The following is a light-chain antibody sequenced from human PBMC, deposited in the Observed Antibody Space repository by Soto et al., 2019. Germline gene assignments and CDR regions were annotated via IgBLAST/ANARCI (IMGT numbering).Light chain of an antibody. Sequence: DIQMTQSPSTLSASVGDRVTITCRASQSISSWLAWYQQKPGKAPNLLIYKASSLESGVPSRFSGSGSGTDFTLTISGLRPDDFATYYCQQYKAFRTFGQGTKVELK. CDR2: KAS. J-gene: IGKJ1*01. V-gene: IGKV1-5*03. CDR3: QQYKAFRT. CDR1: QSISSW.